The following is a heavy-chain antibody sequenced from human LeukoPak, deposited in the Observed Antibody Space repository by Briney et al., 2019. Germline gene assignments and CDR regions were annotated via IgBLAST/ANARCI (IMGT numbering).Heavy chain of an antibody. CDR1: GGSIGSYS. CDR2: VYYSGST. J-gene: IGHJ4*02. Sequence: PSETLSLTCTVSGGSIGSYSGNWIRQSPGTGLEWIGYVYYSGSTMYNPSLRSRVTISVDTSKNQFSLKLNSVTAADTAVYYCARGTSVAGADWGQGTLVTVSS. D-gene: IGHD6-19*01. V-gene: IGHV4-59*08. CDR3: ARGTSVAGAD.